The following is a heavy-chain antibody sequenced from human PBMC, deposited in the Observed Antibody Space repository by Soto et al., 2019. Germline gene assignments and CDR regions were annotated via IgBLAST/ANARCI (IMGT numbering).Heavy chain of an antibody. D-gene: IGHD6-19*01. J-gene: IGHJ6*03. CDR1: GFTFSSYG. CDR2: ISYDGSNK. Sequence: GGSLRLSCAASGFTFSSYGMHWVRQAPGKGLEWVAVISYDGSNKYYADSVKGRFTISRDNSKNTLYLQMNSLRAEDTAVYYCAKDWRAGFAPLDMDVWGKGTTVTVSS. CDR3: AKDWRAGFAPLDMDV. V-gene: IGHV3-30*18.